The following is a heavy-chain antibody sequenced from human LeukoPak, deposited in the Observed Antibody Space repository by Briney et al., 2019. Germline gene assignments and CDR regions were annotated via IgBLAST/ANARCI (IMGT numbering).Heavy chain of an antibody. Sequence: GGSLRLSCAASGFTFSSYWMSWVRQAPGKGLEWVANIKQDGSEKYYVDSVKGRFTISRDNAKNSLYLQMNSLRAEDTAVYYCARVGQLRHYYFDYRGQGTLVTVSS. J-gene: IGHJ4*02. D-gene: IGHD2-2*01. CDR3: ARVGQLRHYYFDY. CDR2: IKQDGSEK. V-gene: IGHV3-7*03. CDR1: GFTFSSYW.